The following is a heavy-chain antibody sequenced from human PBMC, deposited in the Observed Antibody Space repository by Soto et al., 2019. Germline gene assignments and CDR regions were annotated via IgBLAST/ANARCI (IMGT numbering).Heavy chain of an antibody. Sequence: SETLSLTCTVSGGSISSSSYYWGWIRHPPGKGLEWIGSIYYSGSTYYNPSLKSRVTISVDTSKNQFSLKLSSVTAADTAVYYCARVSGSYYYGMDVWGQGITVTVSS. CDR3: ARVSGSYYYGMDV. J-gene: IGHJ6*02. V-gene: IGHV4-39*01. CDR2: IYYSGST. CDR1: GGSISSSSYY. D-gene: IGHD1-26*01.